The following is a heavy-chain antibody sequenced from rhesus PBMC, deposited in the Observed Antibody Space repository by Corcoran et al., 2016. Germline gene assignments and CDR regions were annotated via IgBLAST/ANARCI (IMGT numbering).Heavy chain of an antibody. J-gene: IGHJ4*01. D-gene: IGHD5-30*01. V-gene: IGHV4-165*02. CDR3: ARSDAVGTAIDC. CDR2: IGGTTGIT. CDR1: GGSTRGFY. Sequence: VQLQESGPGLVKPSETLSLPCDVSGGSTRGFYWNWCRQPPGKGLEWIGFIGGTTGITYYNPTLTSQVTISTDTSKNQSSLKLNSLTAADTAVYYCARSDAVGTAIDCWGQGVLVTVSS.